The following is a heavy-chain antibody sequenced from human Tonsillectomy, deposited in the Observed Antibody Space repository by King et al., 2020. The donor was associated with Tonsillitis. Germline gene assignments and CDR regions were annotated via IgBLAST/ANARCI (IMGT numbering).Heavy chain of an antibody. CDR1: GGSISSSSYY. CDR2: IYYSGST. V-gene: IGHV4-39*07. D-gene: IGHD3-22*01. J-gene: IGHJ4*02. CDR3: ARHSVVTTFDY. Sequence: QLQESGPGLVKPLETLSLTCTVSGGSISSSSYYWGWIRQPPGKGLEWIGSIYYSGSTYYNPSLKSRVTISVDTSKNQFSLKLSSVTAADTAVYYCARHSVVTTFDYWGQGTLVTVSS.